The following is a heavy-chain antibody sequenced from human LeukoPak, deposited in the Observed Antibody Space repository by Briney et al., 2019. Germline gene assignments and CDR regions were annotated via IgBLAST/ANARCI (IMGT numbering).Heavy chain of an antibody. CDR3: HFGGIGYCSSTSCYTEDY. D-gene: IGHD2-2*02. J-gene: IGHJ4*02. CDR1: GYTFTSYD. Sequence: ASVKVSCKASGYTFTSYDINWVRQATGQGLEWMGWMNPNSGNTGYAQKFQGRVTMTRNTSISTAYMELSSLRSEDTAVYYCHFGGIGYCSSTSCYTEDYWGQGTLVTVSS. CDR2: MNPNSGNT. V-gene: IGHV1-8*01.